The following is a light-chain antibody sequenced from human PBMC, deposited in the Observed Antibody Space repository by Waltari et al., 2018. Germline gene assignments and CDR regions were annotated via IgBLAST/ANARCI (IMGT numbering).Light chain of an antibody. J-gene: IGLJ2*01. CDR2: EVN. Sequence: QSALTQPPSASGSPGQSVTISCTGSSNDVGGFDYVSWYQQQPGKAHKLIIHEVNKRPSGVPVRFAGSKSGNSAYLTVSGLQADDEGDYHCSSYGGSSTLVFGGGTKLTVL. CDR1: SNDVGGFDY. CDR3: SSYGGSSTLV. V-gene: IGLV2-8*01.